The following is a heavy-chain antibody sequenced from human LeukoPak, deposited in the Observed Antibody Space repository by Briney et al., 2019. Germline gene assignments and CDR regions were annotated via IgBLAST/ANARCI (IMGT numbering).Heavy chain of an antibody. D-gene: IGHD2-21*01. J-gene: IGHJ4*02. CDR3: ARDLIGEFSIDY. CDR2: IMPDGNSK. CDR1: RFIFSNYV. V-gene: IGHV3-30-3*01. Sequence: GGSLRLSCAVSRFIFSNYVMHWVRQAPGKGREWVAVIMPDGNSKHYADSVKGRFTISRDNSKSTLYLQMNSLRTEDTSVHYCARDLIGEFSIDYWGQGTLVTVS.